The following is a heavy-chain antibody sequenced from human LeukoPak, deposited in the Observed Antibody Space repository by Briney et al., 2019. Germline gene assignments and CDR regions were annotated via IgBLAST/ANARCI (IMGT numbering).Heavy chain of an antibody. CDR3: ARTNYYYDSSGYYPHNWFDP. V-gene: IGHV4-4*07. CDR1: GGSISSYY. Sequence: PSETLSLTCTVSGGSISSYYWSWIRQPAGKGLEWIGRIYTSGSTNYNPSLKSRVTMSVDTSKNQFSLKLSSVTAADTAVYYCARTNYYYDSSGYYPHNWFDPWGQGTLVTVSS. CDR2: IYTSGST. J-gene: IGHJ5*02. D-gene: IGHD3-22*01.